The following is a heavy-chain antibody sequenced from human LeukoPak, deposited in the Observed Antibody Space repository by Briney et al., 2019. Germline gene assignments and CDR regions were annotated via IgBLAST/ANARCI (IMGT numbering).Heavy chain of an antibody. CDR2: ISSSSNYI. CDR1: GFTFSTSS. D-gene: IGHD3-22*01. J-gene: IGHJ3*02. CDR3: ARGRDYYDSSGTSTDI. V-gene: IGHV3-21*01. Sequence: GGSLRLSCAASGFTFSTSSMNWVRQAPGKGLEWVSSISSSSNYIYYADSAKGRFTISRDNAKNSLYLQMNSLRAEDTAVYYCARGRDYYDSSGTSTDIWGQGTMVTVSS.